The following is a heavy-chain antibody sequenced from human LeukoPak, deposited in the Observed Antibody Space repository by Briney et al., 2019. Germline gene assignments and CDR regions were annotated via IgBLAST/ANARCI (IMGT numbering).Heavy chain of an antibody. CDR2: ISSSSSYI. CDR3: AKDYDILTGYPPGPNWFDP. Sequence: GGSLRLSCAASGFTFSSYSMNWVRQAPGKGLEWVSSISSSSSYIYYADSVKGRFTISRDNSKNTLYLQMNSLRAEDTAVYYCAKDYDILTGYPPGPNWFDPWGQGTLVTVSS. V-gene: IGHV3-21*04. CDR1: GFTFSSYS. D-gene: IGHD3-9*01. J-gene: IGHJ5*02.